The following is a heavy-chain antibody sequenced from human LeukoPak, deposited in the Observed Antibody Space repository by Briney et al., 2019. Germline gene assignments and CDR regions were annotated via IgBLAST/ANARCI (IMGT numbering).Heavy chain of an antibody. Sequence: GGSLRLSCAASGFTFSSYAMSWVRQAPGKGLEWVSAISGSGGSTYYADSVKGRFTISRDNSKNTLYLQMNSLRAEDTAVYYCAKDRPSSSWYGGGFNYWGQGTLVTVSS. J-gene: IGHJ4*02. D-gene: IGHD6-13*01. CDR1: GFTFSSYA. V-gene: IGHV3-23*01. CDR3: AKDRPSSSWYGGGFNY. CDR2: ISGSGGST.